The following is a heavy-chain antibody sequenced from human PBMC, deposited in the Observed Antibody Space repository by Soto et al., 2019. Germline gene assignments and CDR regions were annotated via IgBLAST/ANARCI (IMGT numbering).Heavy chain of an antibody. Sequence: QVQLQESGPGLVKTSQTLSLTCTVSGGSISNINYYWSWIRQSPDKGLEWIGHSYDGGSTYSNPSLKSRLTISFDTSKILFSLKLGSVSAADTAVYYCTRGPSGDKVDYWGQGTLVTVSS. J-gene: IGHJ4*02. V-gene: IGHV4-30-4*08. CDR2: SYDGGST. CDR1: GGSISNINYY. D-gene: IGHD7-27*01. CDR3: TRGPSGDKVDY.